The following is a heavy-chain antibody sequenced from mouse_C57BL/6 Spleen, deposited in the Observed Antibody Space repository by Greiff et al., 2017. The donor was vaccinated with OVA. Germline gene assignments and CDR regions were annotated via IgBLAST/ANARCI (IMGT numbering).Heavy chain of an antibody. Sequence: QVQLQQSGAELVKPGASVKLSCKASGYTFTSYWMHWVKQRPGRGLEWIGRIDPNSGGTKYNEKFKSKATLTVDKPSSTAYMQLSSLTSGDSAVDYGARDDYYGSSPAWFAYWGQGTMVTVSA. V-gene: IGHV1-72*01. J-gene: IGHJ3*01. CDR1: GYTFTSYW. CDR2: IDPNSGGT. CDR3: ARDDYYGSSPAWFAY. D-gene: IGHD1-1*01.